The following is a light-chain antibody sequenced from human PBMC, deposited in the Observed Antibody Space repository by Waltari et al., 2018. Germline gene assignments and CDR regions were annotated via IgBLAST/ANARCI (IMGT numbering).Light chain of an antibody. CDR1: QSVRRN. CDR2: YTS. Sequence: EIVMTQSPATLSVSPGERATLSCRASQSVRRNLAWYKQKPGQAPRLLIHYTSSRATGIPARFSGSGSSTTFTLTIISLQSEDFAVFYCHQYLSWPPITFGHGTRLEIK. CDR3: HQYLSWPPIT. V-gene: IGKV3-15*01. J-gene: IGKJ5*01.